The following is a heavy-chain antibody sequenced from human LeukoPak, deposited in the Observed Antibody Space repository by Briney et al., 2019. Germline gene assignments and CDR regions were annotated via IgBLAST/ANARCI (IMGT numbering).Heavy chain of an antibody. Sequence: ASVKVSCKACGYSFSAYYIHWVRQAPGQGLEWMGWINPNTGGTHFEQKFQGRVTMTRDTSISTAYMELTRLTSDDTAVYYCARESYSGYVRWFDPWGQGTLVTVSS. J-gene: IGHJ5*02. CDR3: ARESYSGYVRWFDP. CDR2: INPNTGGT. D-gene: IGHD5-12*01. V-gene: IGHV1-2*02. CDR1: GYSFSAYY.